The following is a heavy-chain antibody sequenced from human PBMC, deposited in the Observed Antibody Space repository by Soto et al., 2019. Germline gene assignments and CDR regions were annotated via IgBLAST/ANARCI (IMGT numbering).Heavy chain of an antibody. J-gene: IGHJ4*02. Sequence: CGSLRLSCVASGFSFKKYAISWVRQAPGKGLEWVSTITGSGDVTHHADSVKGRFTISSDPSKDTVSLQMNSLRSEDTARYYYAKGGETDDHLDWWGGGTL. V-gene: IGHV3-23*01. CDR2: ITGSGDVT. CDR1: GFSFKKYA. CDR3: AKGGETDDHLDW. D-gene: IGHD3-9*01.